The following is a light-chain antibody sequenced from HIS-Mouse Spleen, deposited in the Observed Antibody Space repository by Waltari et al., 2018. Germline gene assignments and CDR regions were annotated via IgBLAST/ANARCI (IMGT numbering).Light chain of an antibody. CDR3: QVWDSSSDHVV. Sequence: SYVLTQPPSVSVAPGKTARITCGGNNLGRKSVHWYQQKPGQAPVLVVYADSDRPSGIPERFSGSNSGNTATLTISRVEAGDEADYYCQVWDSSSDHVVFGGGTKLTVL. J-gene: IGLJ2*01. CDR1: NLGRKS. V-gene: IGLV3-21*03. CDR2: ADS.